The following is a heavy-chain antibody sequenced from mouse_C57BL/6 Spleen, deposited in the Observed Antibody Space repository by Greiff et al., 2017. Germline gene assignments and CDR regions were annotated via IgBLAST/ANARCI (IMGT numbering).Heavy chain of an antibody. CDR2: IDPNSGGT. D-gene: IGHD1-1*01. CDR3: TRGGRGSSPYYAMDY. CDR1: GYTFTSYW. V-gene: IGHV1-72*01. Sequence: VQLQQPGAELVKPGASVKLSCKASGYTFTSYWMHWVKQRPGRGLEWIGRIDPNSGGTKYNEKFKSKATLTVDKPSSTAYMQRSSLTSEDSAVYNCTRGGRGSSPYYAMDYWGQGTSVTVSS. J-gene: IGHJ4*01.